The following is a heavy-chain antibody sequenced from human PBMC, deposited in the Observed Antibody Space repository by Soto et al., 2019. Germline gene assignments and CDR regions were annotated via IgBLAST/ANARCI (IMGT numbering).Heavy chain of an antibody. CDR3: ARSRPYDFWSGYSPDNWFDP. J-gene: IGHJ5*02. CDR2: INAGNGNT. CDR1: GYTFTSYA. D-gene: IGHD3-3*01. V-gene: IGHV1-3*01. Sequence: AASVKVSCKASGYTFTSYAMHWVRQAPGQRLEWMGWINAGNGNTKYSQKFQGRVTITRDTSASTAYMELSSLRSEDTAVYYCARSRPYDFWSGYSPDNWFDPWGQGTLVTVSS.